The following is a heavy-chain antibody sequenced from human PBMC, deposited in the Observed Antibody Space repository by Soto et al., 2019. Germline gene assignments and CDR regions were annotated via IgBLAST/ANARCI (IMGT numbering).Heavy chain of an antibody. D-gene: IGHD1-1*01. CDR3: ARVQLDRLPTYFHH. V-gene: IGHV3-74*01. CDR2: ISSDGATT. CDR1: GFRFSRFG. J-gene: IGHJ4*02. Sequence: PGGSLRLACAASGFRFSRFGVDWLRQIPGKGLEWVSLISSDGATTRLRDSVEGRFSVSRDNAKSEVFLQMNSMRVDETRVYFCARVQLDRLPTYFHHWGKGLLVPVS.